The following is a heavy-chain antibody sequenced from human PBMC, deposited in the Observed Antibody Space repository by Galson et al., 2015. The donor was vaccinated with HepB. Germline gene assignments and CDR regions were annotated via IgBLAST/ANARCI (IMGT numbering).Heavy chain of an antibody. Sequence: PALVKPTQTLTLTCTFSGFSLSTSETRVSWIRQPPGKALEWLARIDWDDDKFYNNSLKTKLTISKDTSENQVGRTMTNMDPVDTATYYCARTYYYASSGYNCFDPWGQGTLVTVSS. CDR2: IDWDDDK. CDR1: GFSLSTSETR. D-gene: IGHD3-22*01. V-gene: IGHV2-70*04. CDR3: ARTYYYASSGYNCFDP. J-gene: IGHJ5*02.